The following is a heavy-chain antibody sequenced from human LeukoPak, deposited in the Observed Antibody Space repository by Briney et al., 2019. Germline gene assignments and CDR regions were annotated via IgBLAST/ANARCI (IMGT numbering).Heavy chain of an antibody. V-gene: IGHV1-69*13. CDR3: ARDRRGAARPHYFDY. CDR2: IIPIFGTA. D-gene: IGHD6-6*01. J-gene: IGHJ4*02. CDR1: GGTFSSYA. Sequence: ASVKVSCKASGGTFSSYAISWVRQAPGQGLEWMGGIIPIFGTANYAQKFQGRVTITADESTSTAYTELSSLRSEDTAVYYCARDRRGAARPHYFDYWGQGTLVTVSS.